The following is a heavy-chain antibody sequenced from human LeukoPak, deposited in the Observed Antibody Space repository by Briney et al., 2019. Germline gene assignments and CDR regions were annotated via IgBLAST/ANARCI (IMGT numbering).Heavy chain of an antibody. J-gene: IGHJ4*02. CDR3: AREITMILWN. Sequence: PGGSLRLSCAASGFTFSDYYMSWIRQAPGKGLEWVSYISSSGTTIYYADSVEGRFTISRDNAKNSLYLQMNSLRAEDTAIYYCAREITMILWNWGQGTLVTVSS. D-gene: IGHD3-22*01. V-gene: IGHV3-11*01. CDR1: GFTFSDYY. CDR2: ISSSGTTI.